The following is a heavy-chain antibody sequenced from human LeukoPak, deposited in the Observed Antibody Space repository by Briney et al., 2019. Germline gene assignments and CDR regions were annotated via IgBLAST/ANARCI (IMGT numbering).Heavy chain of an antibody. V-gene: IGHV1-18*01. Sequence: ASVKVSCKASGYTFTNFDIIWVRQAPGQGLEWMGWISTYNGNRNYAQNLQGRVTMTTDTSTSTAYMELRSLRSDDTAVYYCAEGPSPFWGVQCFFPYLGQGTLVTGSS. CDR2: ISTYNGNR. CDR1: GYTFTNFD. D-gene: IGHD3-16*01. J-gene: IGHJ4*03. CDR3: AEGPSPFWGVQCFFPY.